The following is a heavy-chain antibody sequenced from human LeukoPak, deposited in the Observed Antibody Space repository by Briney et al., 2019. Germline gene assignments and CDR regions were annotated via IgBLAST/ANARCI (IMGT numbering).Heavy chain of an antibody. CDR1: GFTLSSYA. CDR2: ISGSGGST. D-gene: IGHD3-22*01. CDR3: AKGAYYYDSSGYYYYFDY. Sequence: PGGPLRLSCAASGFTLSSYAMSWVRQAPGRGLEWVSAISGSGGSTYYADSVQGRFTISIDNSKNTLYLQMTSLRAEDTAVCYCAKGAYYYDSSGYYYYFDYWGQGTLVTVSS. V-gene: IGHV3-23*01. J-gene: IGHJ4*02.